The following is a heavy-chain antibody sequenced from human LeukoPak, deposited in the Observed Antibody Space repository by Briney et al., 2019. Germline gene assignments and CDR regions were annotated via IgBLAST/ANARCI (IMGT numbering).Heavy chain of an antibody. D-gene: IGHD3-10*01. V-gene: IGHV3-23*01. Sequence: GGSLGLSCVASGFTFSSDTMTWVRQAPGKALEWVSSVTESGGITSYADSVKGRFTISRDNSKNTLYLQMNSLRADDTATYYCAKGSSGNYYYWGQGTLVTVSS. J-gene: IGHJ4*02. CDR2: VTESGGIT. CDR1: GFTFSSDT. CDR3: AKGSSGNYYY.